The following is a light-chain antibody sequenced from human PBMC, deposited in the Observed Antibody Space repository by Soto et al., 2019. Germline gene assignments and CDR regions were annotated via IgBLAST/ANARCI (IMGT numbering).Light chain of an antibody. V-gene: IGKV3-15*01. J-gene: IGKJ3*01. CDR3: QQYTKWPR. CDR2: DAS. CDR1: QSVSNK. Sequence: EIVLTQSPATLSSFPGDRVTLSCRASQSVSNKLAWYQQKPGQAPRLLIYDASGRAGSVPARLSGSGSGTEFTLIISSLQSEDFALYYCQQYTKWPRFGPGTKVDSK.